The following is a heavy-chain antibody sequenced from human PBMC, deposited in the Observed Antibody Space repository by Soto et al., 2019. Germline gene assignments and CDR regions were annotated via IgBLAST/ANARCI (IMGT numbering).Heavy chain of an antibody. Sequence: GASVKVSCKASGYTFTSYDINWVRQATGQGLEWMGWMNPNSGNTGYAQKFQGRVTMTRNTSISTAYMELSSLRSEDTAVYYCAREAGYSSSWYPPYYYYGMDVWGQGTTVTVSS. CDR2: MNPNSGNT. J-gene: IGHJ6*02. CDR3: AREAGYSSSWYPPYYYYGMDV. V-gene: IGHV1-8*01. D-gene: IGHD6-13*01. CDR1: GYTFTSYD.